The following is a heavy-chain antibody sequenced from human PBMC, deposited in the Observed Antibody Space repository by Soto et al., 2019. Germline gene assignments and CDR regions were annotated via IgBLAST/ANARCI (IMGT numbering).Heavy chain of an antibody. Sequence: ASVKVSCKASGGTFSSYAISWVRQAPGQGLEWMGGIIPIFGTANYAQKFQGRVTITADESTSTAYMELSSLRSEDTAVYYCARLGVDTAMVPDDYWGQGTLVTVSS. V-gene: IGHV1-69*13. CDR3: ARLGVDTAMVPDDY. J-gene: IGHJ4*02. CDR2: IIPIFGTA. CDR1: GGTFSSYA. D-gene: IGHD5-18*01.